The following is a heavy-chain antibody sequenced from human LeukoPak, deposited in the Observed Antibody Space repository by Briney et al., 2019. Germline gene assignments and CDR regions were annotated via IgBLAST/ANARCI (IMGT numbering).Heavy chain of an antibody. V-gene: IGHV3-7*01. J-gene: IGHJ6*02. CDR3: ARFGSGWSLYYYYYGMDV. D-gene: IGHD6-19*01. Sequence: GGSLRLSCAASGFTFSSNWMSWVRQAPGKGLEWVANIKQDGSEKYYVDSVKGRFTISRDNAKNSLYLQMNSLRAEDTAVYYCARFGSGWSLYYYYYGMDVWGQGTTVTVSS. CDR2: IKQDGSEK. CDR1: GFTFSSNW.